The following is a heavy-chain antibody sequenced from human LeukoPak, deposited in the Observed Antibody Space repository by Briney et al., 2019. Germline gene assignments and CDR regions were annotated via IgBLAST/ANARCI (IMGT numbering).Heavy chain of an antibody. CDR3: ARGDVRGYRKFDY. J-gene: IGHJ4*02. CDR1: GGTFISYA. D-gene: IGHD2-15*01. V-gene: IGHV1-69*05. CDR2: IIPIFGTA. Sequence: GASVKVSCKASGGTFISYAISWVRQAPGQGREWMGGIIPIFGTANYAQKFQGRVTINTDESTSTAYMELSSLRSEDTAVYYCARGDVRGYRKFDYWGQGTLVTVSS.